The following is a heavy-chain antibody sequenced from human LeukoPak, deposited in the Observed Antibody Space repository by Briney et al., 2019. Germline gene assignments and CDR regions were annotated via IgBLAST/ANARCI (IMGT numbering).Heavy chain of an antibody. V-gene: IGHV3-30-3*01. CDR2: ISYDGSNK. CDR1: GFTFSSYA. Sequence: PGGSLRLSCAASGFTFSSYAMHWVRQAPGKGLEWVAVISYDGSNKYYADSVKGRFTISRDNSENTLYLQMNSLRAEDTAVYYCADGDYGAEVGYWGQGTLVTVSS. J-gene: IGHJ4*02. CDR3: ADGDYGAEVGY. D-gene: IGHD4-17*01.